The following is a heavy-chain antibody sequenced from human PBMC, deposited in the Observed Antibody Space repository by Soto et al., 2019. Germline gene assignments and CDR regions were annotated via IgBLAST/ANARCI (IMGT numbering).Heavy chain of an antibody. Sequence: GASVRVSCKGSGGTFSSYAISWVRQAPGQGLEWMGGIIPIFGTANYAQKFQGRVTITADESTSTAYMELSSLRSEDTAVYYCARESYYCSSTRCYQNRFDPRGQGTL. D-gene: IGHD2-2*01. CDR2: IIPIFGTA. V-gene: IGHV1-69*13. CDR3: ARESYYCSSTRCYQNRFDP. J-gene: IGHJ5*02. CDR1: GGTFSSYA.